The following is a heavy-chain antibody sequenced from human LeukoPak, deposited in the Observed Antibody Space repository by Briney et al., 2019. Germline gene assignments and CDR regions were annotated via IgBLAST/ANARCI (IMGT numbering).Heavy chain of an antibody. D-gene: IGHD3-10*01. CDR3: ATGRAAWFGELYFDY. V-gene: IGHV5-51*01. Sequence: GESLKISCKGSGYRFSSYWIGWVRQMPGKGLEWMGIIYPGDSDTRYSPSFQGQVTISADKSISTAYLQWSSLKASDTAMYYCATGRAAWFGELYFDYWGQGTLVTVSS. CDR2: IYPGDSDT. CDR1: GYRFSSYW. J-gene: IGHJ4*02.